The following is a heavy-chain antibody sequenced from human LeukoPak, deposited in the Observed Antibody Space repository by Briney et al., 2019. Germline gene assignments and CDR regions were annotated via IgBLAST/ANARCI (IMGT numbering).Heavy chain of an antibody. D-gene: IGHD1-14*01. CDR3: AKLFPPGNY. V-gene: IGHV3-9*01. CDR2: ISWNSGSI. J-gene: IGHJ4*02. Sequence: GGSLRLSCAASGFTFDDYAMHWVRQAPGEGLEWVSGISWNSGSIGYADSVEGRFTISRDNAKNSLYLQMNSLRAEDTAVYYCAKLFPPGNYWGQGTLVTVSS. CDR1: GFTFDDYA.